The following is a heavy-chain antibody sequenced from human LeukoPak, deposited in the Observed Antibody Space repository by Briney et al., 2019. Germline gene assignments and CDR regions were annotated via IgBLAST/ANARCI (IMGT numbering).Heavy chain of an antibody. V-gene: IGHV3-23*01. D-gene: IGHD2-2*01. CDR3: SKAGCSATTCYSNS. Sequence: GGSLRLSCAASGFTFSSYAMNWVRQAPGKGLEWVSVISGQSANTYYADSVKGRFTISRDNSKNTLDLQMNSLRAEGTAIYYCSKAGCSATTCYSNSWGQGILVTVSS. J-gene: IGHJ4*02. CDR2: ISGQSANT. CDR1: GFTFSSYA.